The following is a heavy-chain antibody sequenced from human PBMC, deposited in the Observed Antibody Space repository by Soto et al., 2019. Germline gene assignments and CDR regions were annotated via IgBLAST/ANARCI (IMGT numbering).Heavy chain of an antibody. CDR1: GFTFSSYW. V-gene: IGHV3-7*01. CDR3: AREAGLELHNYYYMDV. J-gene: IGHJ6*03. D-gene: IGHD1-7*01. CDR2: IKQDGSEK. Sequence: GGSLRLSCAASGFTFSSYWMSWVRQAPGKGLEWVANIKQDGSEKYYVDSVKGRFTISRDNAKNSLYLQMNSLRAEDTAVYYCAREAGLELHNYYYMDVWGKGTTVTVSS.